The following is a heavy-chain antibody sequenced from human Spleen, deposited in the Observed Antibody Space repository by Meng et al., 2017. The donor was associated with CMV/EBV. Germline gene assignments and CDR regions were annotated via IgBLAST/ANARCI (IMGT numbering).Heavy chain of an antibody. D-gene: IGHD3-3*01. Sequence: GESLKISCAASGFIFSSTWMSWVRQAPGKGLEWVATINQGGSERYYVDSLKGRFTISRDNAKNSLYLQMNSLRAEDTAVYYCARDRVTHYDFWSGAYGMDVWGQGTTVTVSS. CDR1: GFIFSSTW. V-gene: IGHV3-7*01. CDR3: ARDRVTHYDFWSGAYGMDV. J-gene: IGHJ6*02. CDR2: INQGGSER.